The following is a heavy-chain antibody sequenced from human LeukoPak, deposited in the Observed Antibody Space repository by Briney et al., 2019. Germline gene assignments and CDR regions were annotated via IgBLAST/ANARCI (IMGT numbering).Heavy chain of an antibody. CDR2: VSYRGHT. CDR1: GGSISPYY. J-gene: IGHJ4*02. V-gene: IGHV4-59*01. CDR3: ARDHPIVVVTAVPGSYDY. D-gene: IGHD2-21*02. Sequence: SETLSLTCSVSGGSISPYYWSWIRQAPGKGLEWIGYVSYRGHTNYNPSLESRVTISLDTSKNQFSVKLNSVTAADTGVYYCARDHPIVVVTAVPGSYDYWGQGTLVTVSS.